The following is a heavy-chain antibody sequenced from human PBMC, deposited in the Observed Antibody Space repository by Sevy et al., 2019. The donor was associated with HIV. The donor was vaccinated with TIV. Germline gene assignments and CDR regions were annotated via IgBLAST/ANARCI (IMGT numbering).Heavy chain of an antibody. CDR3: ARGEQWLSFNY. V-gene: IGHV3-53*01. CDR1: GFTISSNY. J-gene: IGHJ4*02. Sequence: GGSLRLSCAASGFTISSNYLSWVRQVPGKGREWVSVIYGNHSTYYADFVKGRFTISRDNSKNTLYLQMNSLRAEDTAIYYCARGEQWLSFNYWGQGTLVTVSS. CDR2: IYGNHST. D-gene: IGHD6-19*01.